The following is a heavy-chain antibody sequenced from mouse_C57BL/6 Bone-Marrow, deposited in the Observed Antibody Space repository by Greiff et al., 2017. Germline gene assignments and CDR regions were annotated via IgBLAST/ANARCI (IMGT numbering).Heavy chain of an antibody. CDR1: GFSLSTAGMG. D-gene: IGHD3-1*01. Sequence: QVQLKESGPGILQFSQTLSLTCSFSGFSLSTAGMGVSWIRQPSGKGLEWLAHIYWDDDNRFKPSLKRRPTISTVTSSHQVSLTLTRVDTADTATDSRARLLGTQFDFGDRRQGGTLTVTS. CDR3: ARLLGTQFDFGD. CDR2: IYWDDDN. V-gene: IGHV8-12*01. J-gene: IGHJ2*01.